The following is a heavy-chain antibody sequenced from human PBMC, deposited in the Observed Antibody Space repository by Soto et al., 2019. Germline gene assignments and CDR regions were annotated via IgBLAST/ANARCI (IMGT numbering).Heavy chain of an antibody. CDR3: ARDREGVGAGLF. CDR1: GFTFSSYS. V-gene: IGHV3-21*01. Sequence: EVQLLESGGDLVQPGGSMRLSCAASGFTFSSYSLSWVRQAPGKGLEWVSSISSSSSYIFYADSVKGRFTISRDNAKNSLYLQMNSLRAEDTAVYYCARDREGVGAGLFWGQGTMVTVSS. CDR2: ISSSSSYI. J-gene: IGHJ3*01. D-gene: IGHD1-26*01.